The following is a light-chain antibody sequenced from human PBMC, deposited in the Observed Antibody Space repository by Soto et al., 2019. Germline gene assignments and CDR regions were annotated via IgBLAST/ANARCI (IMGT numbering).Light chain of an antibody. J-gene: IGLJ2*01. CDR1: SSDVGGYNY. CDR3: SSYTSSSTLEV. Sequence: QSALTQPACVSGSPGQSITISCTGTSSDVGGYNYVSWYQQHPGKAPKLMIYDVSNRPSGVSNRFSGSKSGNTASLTISGLQAQDEADYYCSSYTSSSTLEVFGGGTKVTVL. CDR2: DVS. V-gene: IGLV2-14*01.